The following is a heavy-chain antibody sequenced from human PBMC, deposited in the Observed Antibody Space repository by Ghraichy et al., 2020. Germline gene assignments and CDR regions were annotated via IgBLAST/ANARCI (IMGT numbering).Heavy chain of an antibody. CDR1: GGSISGYF. V-gene: IGHV4-4*07. D-gene: IGHD1-26*01. Sequence: ETLSLTCTVSGGSISGYFWGWVRQPAGKGLEWIGRIYSSANIKFNPSLKSRVTMSIDTSKNQFSLKLSSVTAADTAVYYCARVFKTGSYTSTVFDIWGQGTLVTVSS. CDR3: ARVFKTGSYTSTVFDI. J-gene: IGHJ3*02. CDR2: IYSSANI.